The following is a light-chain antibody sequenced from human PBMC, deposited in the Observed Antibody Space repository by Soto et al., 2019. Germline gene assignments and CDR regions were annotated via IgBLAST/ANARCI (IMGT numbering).Light chain of an antibody. CDR1: SSDVGGYNY. Sequence: QSVLTQLACVSGSPGQSFTISCTGTSSDVGGYNYVSWYQQHPGKAPNLIIFDVSNRPSGVSNRFSGSKSGNSASLTISGLQAEDEADYYCSSYTGSNTPVVFGGGTKLTVL. V-gene: IGLV2-14*01. J-gene: IGLJ2*01. CDR3: SSYTGSNTPVV. CDR2: DVS.